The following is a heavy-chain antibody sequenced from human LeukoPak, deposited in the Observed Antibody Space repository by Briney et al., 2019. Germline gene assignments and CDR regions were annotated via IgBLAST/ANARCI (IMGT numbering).Heavy chain of an antibody. V-gene: IGHV3-23*01. J-gene: IGHJ4*02. CDR2: IFGSGGSP. Sequence: PGGSLRLSCEASGFTFGSHAMYWVRQAPGKGLEWVAGIFGSGGSPHYADSVKGRFTISRDNSRNTVYPQINSLRADDTAVYYCGKTTVGYSSGQKPAWPVDYWGQGTLVTVSS. CDR1: GFTFGSHA. D-gene: IGHD5-18*01. CDR3: GKTTVGYSSGQKPAWPVDY.